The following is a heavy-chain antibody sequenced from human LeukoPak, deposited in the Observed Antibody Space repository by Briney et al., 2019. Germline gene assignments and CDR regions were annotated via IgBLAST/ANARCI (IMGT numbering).Heavy chain of an antibody. Sequence: ASVNVSCKASGGTFSSYAISWVRQAPGQGLEWMGGIIPIFGTANYAQKFQGRVTITADESTSTAYMELSSLRSEDTAVYYCARDPDIAAAAYGDLRDYWGQGTLVTVSS. CDR3: ARDPDIAAAAYGDLRDY. CDR2: IIPIFGTA. V-gene: IGHV1-69*13. D-gene: IGHD6-13*01. J-gene: IGHJ4*02. CDR1: GGTFSSYA.